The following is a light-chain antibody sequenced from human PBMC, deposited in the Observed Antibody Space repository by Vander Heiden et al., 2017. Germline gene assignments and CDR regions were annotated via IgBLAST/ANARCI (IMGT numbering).Light chain of an antibody. CDR3: QQFDTLPIT. Sequence: DIQMTQSPSSLSASVGDRVTITCQASQDISNYLNWYQQKPGKAPKLLIYIASNLESGVPSRFSGSGSGTEFSFTISSLQPEDIATYYCQQFDTLPITFGQGTRREVK. CDR1: QDISNY. CDR2: IAS. J-gene: IGKJ5*01. V-gene: IGKV1-33*01.